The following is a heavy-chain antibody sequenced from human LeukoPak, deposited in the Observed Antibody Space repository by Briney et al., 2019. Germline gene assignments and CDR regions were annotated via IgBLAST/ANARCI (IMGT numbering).Heavy chain of an antibody. J-gene: IGHJ5*02. D-gene: IGHD4-23*01. CDR2: IYHSGST. CDR1: GGSISSGGYY. Sequence: SQTLSLTCTVSGGSISSGGYYWSWIRQPPGKGLEWIGYIYHSGSTYYNPSLKSRVTISVDRSKNQFSLKLSSVTAADTAVYYCARGGFSTVVTRRDWFDPWGQGTLVTVSS. V-gene: IGHV4-30-2*01. CDR3: ARGGFSTVVTRRDWFDP.